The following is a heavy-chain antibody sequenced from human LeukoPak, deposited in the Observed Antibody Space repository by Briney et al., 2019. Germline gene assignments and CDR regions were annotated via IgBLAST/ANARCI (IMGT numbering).Heavy chain of an antibody. J-gene: IGHJ4*02. CDR1: GGSISSGSYY. V-gene: IGHV4-61*02. Sequence: SETLSLTCTVSGGSISSGSYYWGWIRQTAGRGLEWIGRIYTSGSTHYNPSRKSRVTISVDTSKNQFSLKLSSETAADTAVYYCARDNSYYYGSGSYSVDYWGQGTLVTVSS. CDR2: IYTSGST. CDR3: ARDNSYYYGSGSYSVDY. D-gene: IGHD3-10*01.